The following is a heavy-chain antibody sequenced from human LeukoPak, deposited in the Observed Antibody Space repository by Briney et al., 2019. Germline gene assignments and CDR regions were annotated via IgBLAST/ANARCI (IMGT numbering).Heavy chain of an antibody. CDR2: IYYSGST. CDR1: GGSISSYY. Sequence: PSETLSLTCTVSGGSISSYYWSWIRQPPGKGLEWIGYIYYSGSTNYNPSLKSRVTISVDASKNQFSLKLSSVTAADTAVYYCARTSWLQSSYYFDYWGQGTLVTVSS. J-gene: IGHJ4*02. V-gene: IGHV4-59*08. D-gene: IGHD5-24*01. CDR3: ARTSWLQSSYYFDY.